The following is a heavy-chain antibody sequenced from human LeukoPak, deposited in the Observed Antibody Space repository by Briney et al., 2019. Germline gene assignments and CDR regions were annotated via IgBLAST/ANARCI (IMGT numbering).Heavy chain of an antibody. Sequence: ASVKVSCKASGYTFTSYGISWVRQAPGQGLEWMGWISAYNGNTNYAQKLQGRVTMTTDTSTSTAYMELRSLRSDDTVVYYCARVGYYDFWSGYSPLDYYYYYMDVWGKGTTVTVSS. CDR1: GYTFTSYG. D-gene: IGHD3-3*01. CDR2: ISAYNGNT. J-gene: IGHJ6*03. V-gene: IGHV1-18*01. CDR3: ARVGYYDFWSGYSPLDYYYYYMDV.